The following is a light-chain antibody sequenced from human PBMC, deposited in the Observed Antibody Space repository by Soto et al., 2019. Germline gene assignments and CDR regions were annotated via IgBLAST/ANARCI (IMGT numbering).Light chain of an antibody. CDR3: QHYNSYSEA. V-gene: IGKV1-17*01. J-gene: IGKJ1*01. Sequence: IQMTQSPSSLSASVGDRVTITCRASQGIGNDLGWYQQKSGKAPKLLIYAASNLQSGVPSRFSGSGSGTEFTLTISSLQPDDFATYYCQHYNSYSEAFGQGTKVDIK. CDR2: AAS. CDR1: QGIGND.